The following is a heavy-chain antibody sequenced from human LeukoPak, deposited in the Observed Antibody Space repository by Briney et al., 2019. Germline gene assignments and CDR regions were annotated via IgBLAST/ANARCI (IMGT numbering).Heavy chain of an antibody. CDR2: MSYDGNEK. D-gene: IGHD5-12*01. V-gene: IGHV3-30*04. CDR1: GFSFSSYA. Sequence: GGSLRLSCAASGFSFSSYAMHWVRQAPGKGLEWVAFMSYDGNEKHYADSVKGRFTISRDNSKNTLYLQMNSLRAEDTAVYFCASEFRKDHSGSQYFQHRGQGTLVSVSS. J-gene: IGHJ1*01. CDR3: ASEFRKDHSGSQYFQH.